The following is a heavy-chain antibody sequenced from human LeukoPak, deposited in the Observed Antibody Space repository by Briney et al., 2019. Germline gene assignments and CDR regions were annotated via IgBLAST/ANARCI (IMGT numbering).Heavy chain of an antibody. J-gene: IGHJ4*02. V-gene: IGHV1-69*13. D-gene: IGHD4-17*01. CDR1: GGTFSIYA. Sequence: GAPVKLSFKASGGTFSIYASSWVRQAPGQGLEWMGGIIPIFGTANYAQKFQGRVTITADESTSTAYMELSSLRSEDTAVYYCARDFDYGDYVSFDYWRQGTLVTVSS. CDR2: IIPIFGTA. CDR3: ARDFDYGDYVSFDY.